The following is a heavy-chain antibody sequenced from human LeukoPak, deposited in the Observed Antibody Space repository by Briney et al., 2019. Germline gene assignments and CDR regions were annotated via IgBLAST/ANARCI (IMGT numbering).Heavy chain of an antibody. CDR1: GFTFSSYA. D-gene: IGHD4/OR15-4a*01. J-gene: IGHJ3*02. CDR3: ARARGYGGLHDAFDI. Sequence: GGSLRLSCAASGFTFSSYAMHWVRQAPGKGLEYVSAISSNGGSTYYGNSVKGRFTISRDNSKNTLYLQMGSLRAEDMAVYYCARARGYGGLHDAFDIWGQGTMVTVSS. V-gene: IGHV3-64*01. CDR2: ISSNGGST.